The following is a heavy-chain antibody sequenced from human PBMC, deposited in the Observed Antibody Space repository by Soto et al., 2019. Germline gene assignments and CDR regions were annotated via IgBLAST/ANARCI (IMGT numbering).Heavy chain of an antibody. CDR1: GDSVSSNSAA. V-gene: IGHV6-1*01. D-gene: IGHD6-19*01. J-gene: IGHJ5*02. CDR3: ARDLAVAGTGTSYNWFDP. Sequence: SQTLSLTCAISGDSVSSNSAAWSWIRQSPSRGLEWLGRTYYRSKWYNDYAVSVKSRITINPDTSKNQFSLQLNSVTPEDTAVYYCARDLAVAGTGTSYNWFDPWGQGTLVTVSS. CDR2: TYYRSKWYN.